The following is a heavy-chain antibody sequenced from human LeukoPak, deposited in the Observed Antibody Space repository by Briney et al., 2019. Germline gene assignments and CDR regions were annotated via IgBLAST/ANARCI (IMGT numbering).Heavy chain of an antibody. V-gene: IGHV1-2*02. J-gene: IGHJ5*02. D-gene: IGHD2-15*01. Sequence: ASVKVSCKASGYTFTGYYMHWVRQAPGQGLEWMGWINPNSGGTNYAQKFQGRVTMARDTSISTAYMELSRLRSDDTAVHYCARNREVVAAISVLRFDPWGQGTLVTVSS. CDR3: ARNREVVAAISVLRFDP. CDR1: GYTFTGYY. CDR2: INPNSGGT.